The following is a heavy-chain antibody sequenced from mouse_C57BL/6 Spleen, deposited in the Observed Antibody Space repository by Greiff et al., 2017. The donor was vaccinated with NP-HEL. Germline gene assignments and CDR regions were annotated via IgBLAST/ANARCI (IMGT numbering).Heavy chain of an antibody. CDR3: ARDIGLITTVVAEDY. Sequence: QVHVKQPGAELVRPGSSVKLSCKASGYTFTSYWMDWVKQRPGQGLEWIGNIYPSDSETHYNQKFKDKATLTVDKSSSTAYMQLSSLTSEDSAVYYCARDIGLITTVVAEDYWGQGTTLTVSS. CDR2: IYPSDSET. V-gene: IGHV1-61*01. J-gene: IGHJ2*01. CDR1: GYTFTSYW. D-gene: IGHD1-1*01.